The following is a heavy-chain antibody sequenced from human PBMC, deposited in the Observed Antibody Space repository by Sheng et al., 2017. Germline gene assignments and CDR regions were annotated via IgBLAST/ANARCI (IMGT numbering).Heavy chain of an antibody. CDR2: ISSSSSYI. J-gene: IGHJ4*02. CDR3: ARDYCSSTSCYTLFDY. Sequence: EVQLVESGGGLVKPGGSLRLSCAASGFTFSSYSMNWVRQAPGKGLEWVSSISSSSSYIYYADSVKGRFTISRDNAKNSLYLQMNSLRAEDTAVYYCARDYCSSTSCYTLFDYWGQGTLVTVSS. V-gene: IGHV3-21*01. CDR1: GFTFSSYS. D-gene: IGHD2-2*02.